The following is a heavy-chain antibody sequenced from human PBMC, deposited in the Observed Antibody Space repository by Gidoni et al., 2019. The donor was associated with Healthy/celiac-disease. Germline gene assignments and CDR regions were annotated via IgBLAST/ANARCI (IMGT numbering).Heavy chain of an antibody. CDR2: IYYSGST. CDR3: ARDILTGSDY. Sequence: QVQLQESGPGLVKPSETLSLTCTVSGGSISSYYWSWIRQPPGKGLEWIGYIYYSGSTNYNPSLKSRVTISVDTSKNQFSLKLSSVTAADTAVYYCARDILTGSDYWGQGTLVTVSS. D-gene: IGHD3-9*01. V-gene: IGHV4-59*01. J-gene: IGHJ4*02. CDR1: GGSISSYY.